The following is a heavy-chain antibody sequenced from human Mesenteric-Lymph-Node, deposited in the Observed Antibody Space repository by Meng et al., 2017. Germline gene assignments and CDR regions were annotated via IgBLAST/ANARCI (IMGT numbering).Heavy chain of an antibody. Sequence: GGSLRLSCAASGFTFSSYSMNWVRQAPGKGLEWVPFISSSSSYISYADPVKGRFTISRDNAKNTLSLQMNSLRAEDTAVYYCARDDNYDSSGYLYYFDYWGQGTLVTVSS. D-gene: IGHD3-22*01. V-gene: IGHV3-21*01. J-gene: IGHJ4*02. CDR1: GFTFSSYS. CDR2: ISSSSSYI. CDR3: ARDDNYDSSGYLYYFDY.